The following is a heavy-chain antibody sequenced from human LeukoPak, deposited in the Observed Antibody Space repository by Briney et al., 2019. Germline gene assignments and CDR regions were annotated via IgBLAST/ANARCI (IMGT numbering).Heavy chain of an antibody. CDR1: GGSISSSSYY. D-gene: IGHD3-22*01. V-gene: IGHV4-39*07. Sequence: PSETLSLTCTVSGGSISSSSYYWGWIRQPPGKGLEWIGSIYYSGSTYYNPSLKSRVTISVDTSKNQFSLKLSSVTAADTAVYYCARESPPDLSLYYYDSSGYSSPDYWGQGTLVTVPS. J-gene: IGHJ4*02. CDR2: IYYSGST. CDR3: ARESPPDLSLYYYDSSGYSSPDY.